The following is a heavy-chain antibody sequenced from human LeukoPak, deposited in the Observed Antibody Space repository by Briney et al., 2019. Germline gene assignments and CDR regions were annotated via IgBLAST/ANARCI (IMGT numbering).Heavy chain of an antibody. J-gene: IGHJ6*03. CDR3: ARGYGDPLDYYYYMDV. V-gene: IGHV3-7*01. CDR2: IQPDGSEG. D-gene: IGHD4-17*01. Sequence: PGGSLRLSCAASGSTFSSTWMSWVRQAPGKGLEWVGNIQPDGSEGYPVDSVKGRFTISRDNAKNSLYLQMNSLRTEDTAVYYCARGYGDPLDYYYYMDVWGNGTTVTVSS. CDR1: GSTFSSTW.